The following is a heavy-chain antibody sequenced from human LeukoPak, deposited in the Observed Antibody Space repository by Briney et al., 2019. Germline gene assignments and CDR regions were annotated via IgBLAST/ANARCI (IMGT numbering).Heavy chain of an antibody. J-gene: IGHJ2*01. D-gene: IGHD5-24*01. CDR3: ARVRDGYNWYFDL. CDR1: GYSFTGYY. V-gene: IGHV1-2*04. Sequence: ASVKVSCKASGYSFTGYYMHWVRQAPGQGLEWMGWINPNSGGTNYAQKFQGWVTMTRDTSISTAYMELSRLRSDDTAVYYCARVRDGYNWYFDLWGRGTLVTVSS. CDR2: INPNSGGT.